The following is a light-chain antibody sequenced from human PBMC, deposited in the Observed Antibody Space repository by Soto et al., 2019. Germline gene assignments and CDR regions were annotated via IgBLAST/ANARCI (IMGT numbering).Light chain of an antibody. CDR3: AAWDDSLNGHV. Sequence: QSVLTQPHSASGTPGQRVTISCSGSSSNIGTSSVHWFQQLPGTAPKLLISTTNQRPSGVPERFSGSKSGTSASLAISGLQSEDEADDSSAAWDDSLNGHVFRPGTKVTV. V-gene: IGLV1-44*01. J-gene: IGLJ1*01. CDR1: SSNIGTSS. CDR2: TTN.